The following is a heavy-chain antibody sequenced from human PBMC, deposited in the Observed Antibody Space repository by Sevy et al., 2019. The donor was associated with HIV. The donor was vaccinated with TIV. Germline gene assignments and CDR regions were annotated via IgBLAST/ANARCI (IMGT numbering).Heavy chain of an antibody. D-gene: IGHD3-3*01. CDR2: IKQDGSEQ. CDR3: ATDLFSGTNF. J-gene: IGHJ4*02. V-gene: IGHV3-7*01. Sequence: GGSLRLSCAASGFSFSSYWMSWVRQAPGKGLEWVANIKQDGSEQYYVDAMKGRFTISKDNTKNSLDLQMNSLRAEDTAVDYCATDLFSGTNFWGQGTLVTVSS. CDR1: GFSFSSYW.